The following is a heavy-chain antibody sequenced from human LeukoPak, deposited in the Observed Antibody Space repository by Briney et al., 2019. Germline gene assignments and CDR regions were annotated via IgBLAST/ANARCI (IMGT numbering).Heavy chain of an antibody. CDR1: GGSISSYF. CDR3: ARAALPYSTAGGAFDY. J-gene: IGHJ4*02. Sequence: SETLSLTCTVSGGSISSYFWSWIRQPPGKGLEWIGYIYYSGSTNYNPSLKSRVTISVDTSKNQFSLKLSSVTAADTAVYYCARAALPYSTAGGAFDYWGQGTLVTVSS. CDR2: IYYSGST. V-gene: IGHV4-59*01. D-gene: IGHD6-13*01.